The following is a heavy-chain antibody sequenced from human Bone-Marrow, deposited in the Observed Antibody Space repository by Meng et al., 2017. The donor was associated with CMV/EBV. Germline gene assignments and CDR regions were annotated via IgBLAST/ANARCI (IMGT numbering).Heavy chain of an antibody. D-gene: IGHD2-2*02. CDR3: ARGCDIVVVPAAIEGYYYYGMDV. CDR2: INPNSGGT. CDR1: GYTFTSYG. V-gene: IGHV1-2*02. J-gene: IGHJ6*02. Sequence: ASVKVSCKASGYTFTSYGISWVRQAPGQGLEWMGWINPNSGGTNYAQKFQGRVTMTRDTSISTAYMELSRLRSDDTAVYYCARGCDIVVVPAAIEGYYYYGMDVWGQGTTVTVSS.